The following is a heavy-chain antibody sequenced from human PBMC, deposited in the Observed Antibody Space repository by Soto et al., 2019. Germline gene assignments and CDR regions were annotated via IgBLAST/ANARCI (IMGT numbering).Heavy chain of an antibody. D-gene: IGHD1-1*01. CDR2: ISYDGSNK. CDR3: ARRDFDL. CDR1: GFTFSSYG. V-gene: IGHV3-30*03. Sequence: QVQLVESGGGVVQPGRSLRLSCAASGFTFSSYGMHWVRQAPGKGLEWVAVISYDGSNKYYADSVKGRFTISRDNSKNTLYLQMNSLRAEDTAVYYCARRDFDLRGRGTLVTVSS. J-gene: IGHJ2*01.